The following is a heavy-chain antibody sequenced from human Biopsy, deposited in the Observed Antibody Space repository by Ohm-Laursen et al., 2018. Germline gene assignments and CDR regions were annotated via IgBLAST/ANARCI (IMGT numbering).Heavy chain of an antibody. CDR3: ARGYSRRVSIFEASIYWFDT. D-gene: IGHD6-6*01. Sequence: SSVKVSCNASGYSFSTYDVNWVRQARGQGLEWMGWMIPSSGKTGYAQRFQGRVTLTMNTSISTAYMELSGLRSEDTAVYFCARGYSRRVSIFEASIYWFDTWGQGTLVTVSS. CDR1: GYSFSTYD. CDR2: MIPSSGKT. V-gene: IGHV1-8*01. J-gene: IGHJ5*02.